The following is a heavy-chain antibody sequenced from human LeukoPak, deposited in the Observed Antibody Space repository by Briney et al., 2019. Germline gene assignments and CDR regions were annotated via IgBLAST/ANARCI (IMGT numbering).Heavy chain of an antibody. J-gene: IGHJ3*02. CDR3: AVIVIVVVPAARDAFDI. D-gene: IGHD2-2*01. Sequence: SVKVSCKASGGTFSSYTISWVRQAPGQGLEWMGRIIPILGIANYAQKFQGRVTITADKSTSTAYMELSSLRSEYKAVYYCAVIVIVVVPAARDAFDIWGQGAMVTVSS. CDR2: IIPILGIA. CDR1: GGTFSSYT. V-gene: IGHV1-69*02.